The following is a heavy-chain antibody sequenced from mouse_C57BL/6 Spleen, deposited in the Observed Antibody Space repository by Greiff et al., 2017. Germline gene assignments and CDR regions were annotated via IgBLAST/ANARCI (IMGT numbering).Heavy chain of an antibody. J-gene: IGHJ1*03. CDR3: ARRAARYFDV. CDR2: IHPNSGST. Sequence: QVQLQQPGAELVKPGASVKLSCKASGYTFTSYWMHWVKQRPGQGLEWIGMIHPNSGSTNYNEKFKSKATLTVDKSSSTAYMQLSSLTSEDSAFYYCARRAARYFDVWGTGTTVTVSS. CDR1: GYTFTSYW. D-gene: IGHD3-1*01. V-gene: IGHV1-64*01.